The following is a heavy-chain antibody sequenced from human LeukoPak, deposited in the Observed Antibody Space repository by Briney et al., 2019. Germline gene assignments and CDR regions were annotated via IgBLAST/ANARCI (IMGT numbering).Heavy chain of an antibody. CDR3: TTVGGAVADGDY. CDR1: GFIFSNAW. J-gene: IGHJ4*02. CDR2: IKSKTDGGTT. D-gene: IGHD6-19*01. V-gene: IGHV3-15*01. Sequence: GGSLRLSCAASGFIFSNAWMTWVRQAPGKGLEWVGRIKSKTDGGTTDYAAPVKGRFTISRDDSKNTLYLQMNSLKTEDTAVYCCTTVGGAVADGDYWGQGTLVTVSS.